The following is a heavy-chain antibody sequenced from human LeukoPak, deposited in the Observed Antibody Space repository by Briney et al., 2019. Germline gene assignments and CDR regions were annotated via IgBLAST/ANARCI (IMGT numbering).Heavy chain of an antibody. Sequence: GASVKVSCKASGYTFTSYDINWVRQASGQGLEWLGWKNPNSGNTGYAQKFQGRVTMTRNNSISTAYIELSSLRSEDTAVYYCARGSRSRGYWFDPWGQGTLVTVSS. D-gene: IGHD3-10*01. CDR2: KNPNSGNT. CDR1: GYTFTSYD. CDR3: ARGSRSRGYWFDP. V-gene: IGHV1-8*01. J-gene: IGHJ5*02.